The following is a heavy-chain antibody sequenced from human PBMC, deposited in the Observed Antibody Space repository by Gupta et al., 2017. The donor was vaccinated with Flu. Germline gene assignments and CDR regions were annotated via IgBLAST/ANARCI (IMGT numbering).Heavy chain of an antibody. CDR3: ARFVGYSYSYYYGLDV. Sequence: QTPGKAPEWIGNIYFTGNTKYNSSLESRVSISVDTSKNQFSLKLSSVTAADTAVYYCARFVGYSYSYYYGLDVWGQGTTVTVSS. D-gene: IGHD5-18*01. CDR2: IYFTGNT. J-gene: IGHJ6*02. V-gene: IGHV4-59*01.